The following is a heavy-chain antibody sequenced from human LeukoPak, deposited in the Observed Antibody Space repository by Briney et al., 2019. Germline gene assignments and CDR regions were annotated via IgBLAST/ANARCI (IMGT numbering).Heavy chain of an antibody. CDR3: ARRDWEDAFDI. Sequence: SQTLSLTCTVSGGSISSGDYFWSWIRQHPGQGLEWIGYISDSGSTYYNPSLKSRLTISADTSKKQFSLKLSSVTAADTAVYYCARRDWEDAFDIWGQGTMVTVSS. J-gene: IGHJ3*02. CDR2: ISDSGST. V-gene: IGHV4-31*03. D-gene: IGHD3/OR15-3a*01. CDR1: GGSISSGDYF.